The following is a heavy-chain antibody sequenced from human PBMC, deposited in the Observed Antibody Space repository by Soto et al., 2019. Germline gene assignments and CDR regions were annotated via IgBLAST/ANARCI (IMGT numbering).Heavy chain of an antibody. CDR2: ISYDGSNK. J-gene: IGHJ6*02. Sequence: PRGSLRLSCAASGFTFSSYAMHWVRQAPGKGLEWVAVISYDGSNKYYADSVKGRFTISRDNSKNTLYLQMNSLRAEDTAVYYCARDGYCSSTSCYHRTYYYYYGMDVWGQGTTVTVSS. CDR1: GFTFSSYA. V-gene: IGHV3-30-3*01. CDR3: ARDGYCSSTSCYHRTYYYYYGMDV. D-gene: IGHD2-2*03.